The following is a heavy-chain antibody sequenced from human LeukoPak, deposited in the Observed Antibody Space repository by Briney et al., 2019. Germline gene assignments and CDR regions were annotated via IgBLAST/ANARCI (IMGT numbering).Heavy chain of an antibody. J-gene: IGHJ4*02. D-gene: IGHD6-13*01. CDR3: PRTPYSSRSIDY. CDR1: GGSFSGYY. V-gene: IGHV4-34*01. Sequence: KTSETLSLTCAVYGGSFSGYYWSWIRQPPGKGLEWIGEINHSGSTNYNPSLKSRVTISVDTSKNQFSLKLSSVTAADTAVYYCPRTPYSSRSIDYWGQGTLVTVSS. CDR2: INHSGST.